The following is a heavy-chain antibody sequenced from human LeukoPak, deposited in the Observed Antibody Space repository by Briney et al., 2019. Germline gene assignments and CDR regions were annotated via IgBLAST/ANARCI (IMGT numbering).Heavy chain of an antibody. D-gene: IGHD3-9*01. CDR2: VSPGDSDT. Sequence: GESLKISCKGSGYSFTTYRIGWVRQMPGKGLEWMGVVSPGDSDTRYSPSFQGQVTISADKSISTAYLQWSSLKASDTAMYYCARRGTLRYFDWLFLDYWGQGTLVTVSS. J-gene: IGHJ4*02. CDR1: GYSFTTYR. CDR3: ARRGTLRYFDWLFLDY. V-gene: IGHV5-51*01.